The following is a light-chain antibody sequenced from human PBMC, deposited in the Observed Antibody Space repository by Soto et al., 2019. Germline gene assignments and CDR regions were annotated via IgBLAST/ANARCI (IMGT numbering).Light chain of an antibody. Sequence: QSVLTQPASVSGSPGQSITISCTGTSSDVGGYNYVSWYQQHPGKAPKLMIYDVRNRPSGVSNRFSGSKSVNTASLTISGLQADDEADYYCSSYTTISTYVFGTGTKVTDL. J-gene: IGLJ1*01. V-gene: IGLV2-14*01. CDR1: SSDVGGYNY. CDR3: SSYTTISTYV. CDR2: DVR.